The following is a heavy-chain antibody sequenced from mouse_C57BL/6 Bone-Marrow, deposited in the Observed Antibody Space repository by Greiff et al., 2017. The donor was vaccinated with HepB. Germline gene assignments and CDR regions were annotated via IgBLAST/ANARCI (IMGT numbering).Heavy chain of an antibody. CDR1: GYSITSGYY. V-gene: IGHV3-6*01. CDR3: ARAITTVPWFAY. CDR2: ISYDGSN. J-gene: IGHJ3*01. Sequence: EVKLQESGPGLVKPSQSLSLTCSVTGYSITSGYYWNWIRQFPGNKLEWMGYISYDGSNNYNPSLKNRISITRDTSKNQFFLKLNSVTTEDTATYYCARAITTVPWFAYWGQGTLVTVSA. D-gene: IGHD1-1*01.